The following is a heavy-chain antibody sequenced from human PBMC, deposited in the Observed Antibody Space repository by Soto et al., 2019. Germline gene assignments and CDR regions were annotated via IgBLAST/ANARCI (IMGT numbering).Heavy chain of an antibody. V-gene: IGHV4-59*01. CDR1: GGSISDYY. D-gene: IGHD2-2*01. CDR2: IYYSGST. CDR3: ARGSYCSSTSCYPRPFDY. Sequence: PSETLSLTCTVSGGSISDYYWTWIRQPPGKGLEWIGYIYYSGSTTYNPSLKSRVTISVDTSKNQFSLKLTSVTAADTAVYYCARGSYCSSTSCYPRPFDYWGQGTLVTVSS. J-gene: IGHJ4*02.